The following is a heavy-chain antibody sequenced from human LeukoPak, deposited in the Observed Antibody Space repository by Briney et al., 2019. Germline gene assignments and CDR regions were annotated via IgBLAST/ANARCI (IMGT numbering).Heavy chain of an antibody. CDR2: IFYSGST. D-gene: IGHD5-18*01. Sequence: SETLSLTCTVSGVSISSSSYYAGWVRQPPGEGREGSVSIFYSGSTYYNPSLKSRVTIYVDTSNNQFSVKLSSVTAAHTAVYYCARHSTCGGYSYDGLDYWGQGTLVTVSS. CDR3: ARHSTCGGYSYDGLDY. J-gene: IGHJ4*02. CDR1: GVSISSSSYY. V-gene: IGHV4-39*01.